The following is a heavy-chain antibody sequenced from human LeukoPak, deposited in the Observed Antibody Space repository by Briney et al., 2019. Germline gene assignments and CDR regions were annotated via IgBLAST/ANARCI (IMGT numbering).Heavy chain of an antibody. CDR2: ISGSGGST. D-gene: IGHD4-11*01. CDR3: AKATDYYYYYYMDV. CDR1: GFTFSSYA. J-gene: IGHJ6*03. V-gene: IGHV3-23*01. Sequence: GGSLRLSCAASGFTFSSYAMSWVRQAPGKGLEWVSAISGSGGSTYYADSVKGRFTISRDNSKNTLYLQMNSLSAEDTAVYYCAKATDYYYYYYMDVWGKGTTVTVSS.